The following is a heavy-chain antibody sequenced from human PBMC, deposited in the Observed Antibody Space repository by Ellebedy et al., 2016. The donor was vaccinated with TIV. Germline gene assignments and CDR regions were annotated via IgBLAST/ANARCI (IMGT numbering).Heavy chain of an antibody. CDR2: IWYDGSIQ. J-gene: IGHJ4*02. V-gene: IGHV3-33*01. CDR1: GFTFSRSG. D-gene: IGHD6-19*01. Sequence: GESLKISCAASGFTFSRSGMHWVRQAPGKGLDWVAIIWYDGSIQYYADSVKGRLTISRDNSKNTLYLQMNSLRDEDTAVYFWATVRDGVWYADCWGQGTLVTVSS. CDR3: ATVRDGVWYADC.